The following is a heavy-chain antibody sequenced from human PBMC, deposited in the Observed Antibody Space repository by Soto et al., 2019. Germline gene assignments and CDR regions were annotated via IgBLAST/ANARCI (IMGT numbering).Heavy chain of an antibody. CDR2: IIPIFGTA. D-gene: IGHD6-13*01. V-gene: IGHV1-69*13. CDR1: GGTFSSYA. J-gene: IGHJ5*02. CDR3: ARVAAGAAGTKNWFDP. Sequence: SVKVSCKASGGTFSSYAISWVRQAPGQGLEWMGGIIPIFGTANYAQKFQGRVTITADESTSTAYMELSSLRSEDTAVYYCARVAAGAAGTKNWFDPWGQGTLVTVSS.